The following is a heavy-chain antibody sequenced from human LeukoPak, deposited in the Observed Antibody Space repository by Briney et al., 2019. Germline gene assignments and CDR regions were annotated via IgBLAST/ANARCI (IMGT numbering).Heavy chain of an antibody. J-gene: IGHJ4*02. CDR2: ISAYNGNT. D-gene: IGHD2-15*01. Sequence: ASVKVSCKASGYTFTSYGISWVRQAPGQGLEWMGWISAYNGNTSYAQKLQGRVTMTTDTSTSTAYMELRSLRSDDTAVYYCARNQSAATLLDYWGQGTLVTVSS. CDR1: GYTFTSYG. V-gene: IGHV1-18*01. CDR3: ARNQSAATLLDY.